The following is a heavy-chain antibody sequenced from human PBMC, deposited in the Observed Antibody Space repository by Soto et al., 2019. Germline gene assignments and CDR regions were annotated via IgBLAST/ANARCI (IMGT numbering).Heavy chain of an antibody. J-gene: IGHJ4*02. CDR2: ISAYNGNT. CDR1: GYTFTSYG. V-gene: IGHV1-18*01. CDR3: ERAVQGCSGGSCYSPLDD. Sequence: QVQLVQSGAEVKKPGASVKVSCKASGYTFTSYGISWVRQAPGQGLEWMGWISAYNGNTNYTQKLQGRVTMTTDTPTXTXIVELRSRRSDDTAVYYCERAVQGCSGGSCYSPLDDWGQGTLVTVSS. D-gene: IGHD2-15*01.